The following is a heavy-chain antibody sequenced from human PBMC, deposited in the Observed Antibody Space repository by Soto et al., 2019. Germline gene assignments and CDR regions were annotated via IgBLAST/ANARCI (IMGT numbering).Heavy chain of an antibody. Sequence: GGSLRLSCAASGFTFSSYGMHWVRQAPGKGLEWVAVISYDGSNKYYADSVKGRFTISRDNSKNTLYLQMNSLRAEDTAVYYCAKGGDVVVPAAIAFDIWGQGTMVTVSS. CDR1: GFTFSSYG. J-gene: IGHJ3*02. D-gene: IGHD2-2*01. CDR2: ISYDGSNK. V-gene: IGHV3-30*18. CDR3: AKGGDVVVPAAIAFDI.